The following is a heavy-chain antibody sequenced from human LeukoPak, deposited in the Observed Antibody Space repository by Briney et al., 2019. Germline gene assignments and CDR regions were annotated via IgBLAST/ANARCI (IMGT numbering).Heavy chain of an antibody. CDR1: GYSFTSYW. CDR3: ARGQAPGIAAAGSTHFDY. D-gene: IGHD6-13*01. Sequence: GESLKISCKGSGYSFTSYWIGWVRQMPGKGLEWMGVIYPGDSDTRYSPSFQGQVTISADKSIRTAYLQWSSLKASDTAMYYCARGQAPGIAAAGSTHFDYWGQGTLVTVSS. CDR2: IYPGDSDT. J-gene: IGHJ4*02. V-gene: IGHV5-51*01.